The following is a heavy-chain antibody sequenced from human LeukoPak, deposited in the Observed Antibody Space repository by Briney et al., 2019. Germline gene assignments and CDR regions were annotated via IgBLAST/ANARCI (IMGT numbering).Heavy chain of an antibody. J-gene: IGHJ5*02. V-gene: IGHV3-11*06. CDR1: GFTFSDYY. D-gene: IGHD6-19*01. Sequence: GGSLRLSCAASGFTFSDYYMSWIRQAPGKGLEWVSYISSSSSYTNYADSVKGRFTISRDNAKNSLYLQMNSLRAEDTAVYYCARGSGVAVAGTGWFDPWGQGTLVTVSS. CDR3: ARGSGVAVAGTGWFDP. CDR2: ISSSSSYT.